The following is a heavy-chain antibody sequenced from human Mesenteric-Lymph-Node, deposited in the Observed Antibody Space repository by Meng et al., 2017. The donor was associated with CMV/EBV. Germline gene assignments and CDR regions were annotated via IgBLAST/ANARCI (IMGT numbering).Heavy chain of an antibody. V-gene: IGHV3-23*01. CDR2: ISSLGHIT. Sequence: GGSLRLSCAASGFIFGTYGMAWVRQAPGKGLEWVTTISSLGHITYYADSVKGRFTVSRDNAKNTLYLQMNSLRAEDTAVYYCARAKCSGGSCYWSFDYWGQGTLVTVSS. J-gene: IGHJ4*02. CDR3: ARAKCSGGSCYWSFDY. D-gene: IGHD2-15*01. CDR1: GFIFGTYG.